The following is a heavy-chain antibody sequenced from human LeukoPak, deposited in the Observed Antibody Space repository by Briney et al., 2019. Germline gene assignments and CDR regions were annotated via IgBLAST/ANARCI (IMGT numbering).Heavy chain of an antibody. CDR2: INPSGGST. CDR1: GYTFTSYY. CDR3: ARDMKQWLVRPSWFDP. J-gene: IGHJ5*02. Sequence: ASVKVSCKASGYTFTSYYMHWVRQAPGQGLEWMGIINPSGGSTSYAQKFQGRVTMTRDTSTSTAYMELSSLRSEDTAVYYCARDMKQWLVRPSWFDPWGQGTLVTVSS. D-gene: IGHD6-19*01. V-gene: IGHV1-46*01.